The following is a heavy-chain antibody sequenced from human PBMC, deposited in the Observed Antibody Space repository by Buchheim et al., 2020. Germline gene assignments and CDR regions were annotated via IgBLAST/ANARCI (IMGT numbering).Heavy chain of an antibody. D-gene: IGHD3-22*01. CDR2: INSSSNVI. J-gene: IGHJ4*02. CDR1: GFTFSDYS. Sequence: EVQLVESGGGLVQPGGSLRLSCAASGFTFSDYSMNWVRQAPGKGLEWVSYINSSSNVIYYADSVKGRFTISRENAKKTLYLQMDSLRAEDTATYYCARDRHSRDWGQGTL. V-gene: IGHV3-48*04. CDR3: ARDRHSRD.